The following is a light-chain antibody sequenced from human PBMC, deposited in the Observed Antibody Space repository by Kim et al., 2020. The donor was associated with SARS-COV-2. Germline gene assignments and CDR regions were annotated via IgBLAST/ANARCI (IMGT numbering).Light chain of an antibody. J-gene: IGLJ2*01. CDR2: DVT. CDR1: SSDIGGYDY. Sequence: SITISCTGTSSDIGGYDYVSWYQQHPGKAPTLIMYDVTHRSSGVSNRFSASKSGNTASLTISGLQADDEADYYCSSYSGGSTLVVFGGGTQLTVL. CDR3: SSYSGGSTLVV. V-gene: IGLV2-14*03.